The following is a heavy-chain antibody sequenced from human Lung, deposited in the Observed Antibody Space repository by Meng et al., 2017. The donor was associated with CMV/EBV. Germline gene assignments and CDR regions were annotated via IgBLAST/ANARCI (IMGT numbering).Heavy chain of an antibody. V-gene: IGHV1-46*01. CDR1: GYTFSNYY. Sequence: ASVKVSCKASGYTFSNYYIHWVRQAPGQGLEWMGIINPSDAHPSGVYTTYEQKFQGRVTMTRDTSTSTVYMELSSLTSEDTAVYYCARESEVRPLEGLNGNQYWDFWGQGTXVTVSS. J-gene: IGHJ4*02. CDR3: ARESEVRPLEGLNGNQYWDF. CDR2: INPSDAHPSGVYT. D-gene: IGHD1-14*01.